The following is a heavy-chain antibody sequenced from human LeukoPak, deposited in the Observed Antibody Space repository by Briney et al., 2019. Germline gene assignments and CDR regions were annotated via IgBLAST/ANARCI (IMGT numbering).Heavy chain of an antibody. CDR2: IYHSGST. CDR3: ASGANYGDYGVDY. Sequence: SETLSLTCAVSGGSISSSNWWSWVRQPPGKGLEWIGEIYHSGSTNYNPSLKSRVTISVDKSKNQFSLKLSSVTAADTAVYYCASGANYGDYGVDYWGQGTLVTVSS. D-gene: IGHD4-17*01. V-gene: IGHV4-4*02. J-gene: IGHJ4*02. CDR1: GGSISSSNW.